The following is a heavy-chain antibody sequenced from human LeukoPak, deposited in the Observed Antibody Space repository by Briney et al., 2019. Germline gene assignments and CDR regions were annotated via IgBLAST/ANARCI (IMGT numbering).Heavy chain of an antibody. J-gene: IGHJ4*02. Sequence: SQTLSLACTVSGGSISSGDYYWSWIRQPPGKGLEWIGYIYYSGSTYYNPSLKSRVTISVDTSKNQFSLKLSSVTAADAAVYYCARDASGSYYDYWGQGTLVTASS. D-gene: IGHD1-26*01. CDR2: IYYSGST. CDR3: ARDASGSYYDY. V-gene: IGHV4-30-4*01. CDR1: GGSISSGDYY.